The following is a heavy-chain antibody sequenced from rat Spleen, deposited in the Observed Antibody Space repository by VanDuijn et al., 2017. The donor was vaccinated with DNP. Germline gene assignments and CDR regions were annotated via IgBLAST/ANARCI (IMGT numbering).Heavy chain of an antibody. J-gene: IGHJ4*01. V-gene: IGHV5S10*01. CDR3: TTFEGTNA. D-gene: IGHD1-11*01. Sequence: EVQLVESGGGLVQSGRSLKVSCAASGFTFSDYNMAWVRQAPQKGLEWVATITYDGRRTYYRDSVKGRFTISRDKAKSTLYLQMDSLRSEDTATYDCTTFEGTNAWGQGTSVTVSS. CDR1: GFTFSDYN. CDR2: ITYDGRRT.